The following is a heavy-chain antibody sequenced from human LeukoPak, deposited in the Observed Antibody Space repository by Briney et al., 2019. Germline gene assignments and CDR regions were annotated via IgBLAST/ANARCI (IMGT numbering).Heavy chain of an antibody. CDR2: ISTGGSTM. D-gene: IGHD2-15*01. CDR1: GFTFRSYS. CDR3: IHEAGYCSGGGCYRWFDS. J-gene: IGHJ5*01. Sequence: GGSLRLSCGASGFTFRSYSMSWVRQAPGKGLEWISYISTGGSTMYYADSVKGRFTIARDDAQNSLSLQMNSLRADDTAVYYCIHEAGYCSGGGCYRWFDSWGQETLVTVSS. V-gene: IGHV3-48*01.